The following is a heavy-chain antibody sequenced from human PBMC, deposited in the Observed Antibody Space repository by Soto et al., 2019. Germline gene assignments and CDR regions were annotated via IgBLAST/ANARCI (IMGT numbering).Heavy chain of an antibody. CDR1: GFSFSTHA. J-gene: IGHJ4*02. D-gene: IGHD6-19*01. CDR3: AREGGSIGGWFGRKFDS. Sequence: PGGSLRLSCTASGFSFSTHAMSWVRQAQGKGLEWVSSISSGGTTTVYAASVEGRFTISRDKSKNTLYLQMNSLRADDTAVYYCAREGGSIGGWFGRKFDSWGQGTQVTVSS. V-gene: IGHV3-23*01. CDR2: ISSGGTTT.